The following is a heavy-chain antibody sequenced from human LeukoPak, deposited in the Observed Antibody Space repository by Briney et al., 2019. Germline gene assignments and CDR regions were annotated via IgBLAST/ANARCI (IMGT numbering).Heavy chain of an antibody. CDR2: IYYSGST. CDR3: ASGYCSGGSCYYYMDV. D-gene: IGHD2-15*01. J-gene: IGHJ6*03. V-gene: IGHV4-59*01. CDR1: GGSISSYY. Sequence: SETLSLTCTVSGGSISSYYWSWIRQPPGKGLEWIGYIYYSGSTNYNPSLKSRVTISVDTSKNQFSLKLSSVTAADTAVYYRASGYCSGGSCYYYMDVWGKGTTVTVSS.